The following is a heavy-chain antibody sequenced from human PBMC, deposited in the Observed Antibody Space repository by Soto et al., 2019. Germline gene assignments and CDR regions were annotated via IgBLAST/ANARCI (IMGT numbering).Heavy chain of an antibody. J-gene: IGHJ5*02. V-gene: IGHV4-59*11. CDR3: ARAIQLVLRFDP. CDR2: IYYSGST. Sequence: SETLSLTCTVSGGSISSHYWSWIRQPPGQGLEWIGYIYYSGSTYYNPSLKSRVTISVDTSKNQFSLKLSSVTAADTAVYYCARAIQLVLRFDPWGQGTLVTVSS. D-gene: IGHD6-13*01. CDR1: GGSISSHY.